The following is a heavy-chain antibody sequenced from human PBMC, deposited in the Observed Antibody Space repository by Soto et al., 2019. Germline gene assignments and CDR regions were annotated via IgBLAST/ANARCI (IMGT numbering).Heavy chain of an antibody. Sequence: QVQLVESGGGVVQPGRSLRLSCAASGFTFSSYAMHWVRQAPGKGLEWVAVISYDGSNKYYADSVKGRFTISRDNSKNTLYLHMNSLRAEATAVYYCANRLVWGQGTTVTVSS. CDR2: ISYDGSNK. CDR3: ANRLV. CDR1: GFTFSSYA. V-gene: IGHV3-30-3*01. J-gene: IGHJ6*02.